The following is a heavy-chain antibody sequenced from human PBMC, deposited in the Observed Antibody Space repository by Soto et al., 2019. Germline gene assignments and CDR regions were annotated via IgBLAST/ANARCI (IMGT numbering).Heavy chain of an antibody. D-gene: IGHD2-8*01. CDR3: ARDCTNGVCYPSYHYGMDV. V-gene: IGHV6-1*01. CDR1: GDSVSSNSAA. Sequence: SQTLSLTCAISGDSVSSNSAAWNWTRQSPSRGLEWLGRTYYRSKWYNDYAVSVKSRITINPDTSKNQFPLQLNSVTPEDTAVYYCARDCTNGVCYPSYHYGMDVWGQGTTVTVSS. CDR2: TYYRSKWYN. J-gene: IGHJ6*02.